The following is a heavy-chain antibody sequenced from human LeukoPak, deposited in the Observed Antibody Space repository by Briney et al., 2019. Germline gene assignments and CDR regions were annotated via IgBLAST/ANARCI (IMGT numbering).Heavy chain of an antibody. Sequence: SETLSLTCTVSGDPISGSSYYWGWIRQPPGKGLEWIASIYYSGSTYYNPSLKSRVTISVDTSKNQFSLKLSSVTAADTAVYYCARWYNGSLDYWGQGTLVTVSS. D-gene: IGHD1-26*01. V-gene: IGHV4-39*01. CDR1: GDPISGSSYY. J-gene: IGHJ4*02. CDR3: ARWYNGSLDY. CDR2: IYYSGST.